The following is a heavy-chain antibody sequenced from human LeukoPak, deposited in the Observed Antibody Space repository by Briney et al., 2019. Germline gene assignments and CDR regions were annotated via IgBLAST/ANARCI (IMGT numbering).Heavy chain of an antibody. CDR2: ISYDGSNK. J-gene: IGHJ4*02. CDR1: GFTFSSYA. V-gene: IGHV3-30*01. CDR3: ARDRSQRAYSYGPDGE. Sequence: GRSLRLSCAASGFTFSSYAMHWVRQAPGKGLEWAAVISYDGSNKFYADSVKGRFTISRDSSKNTLFLQMNSLRAEDTAVYYCARDRSQRAYSYGPDGEWGQGTLITVSS. D-gene: IGHD5-18*01.